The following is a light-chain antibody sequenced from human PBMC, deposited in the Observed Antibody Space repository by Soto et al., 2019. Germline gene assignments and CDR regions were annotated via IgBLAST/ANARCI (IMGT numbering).Light chain of an antibody. CDR2: EDD. CDR1: SGSIASYY. V-gene: IGLV6-57*04. J-gene: IGLJ1*01. CDR3: QSYDSSNHV. Sequence: NFMLTQPHSVSASPGETVTISCTRSSGSIASYYVQCYQQRPGSAPTIVIYEDDARPSGVPDRFSGSIDSSSNPASPTISGLKTEDEADYYCQSYDSSNHVFGTGTKVTVL.